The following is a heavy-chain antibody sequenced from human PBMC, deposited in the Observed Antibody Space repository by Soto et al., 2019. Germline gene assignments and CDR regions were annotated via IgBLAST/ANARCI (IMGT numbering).Heavy chain of an antibody. V-gene: IGHV4-34*01. CDR3: ASVSDSLYSFDY. D-gene: IGHD2-15*01. CDR2: INHSGST. CDR1: GGSFSGYY. Sequence: SETLSLTCAVYGGSFSGYYWSWIRQPPGKGLEWIGEINHSGSTNYNPSLKSRVTISVDTSKNQFSLKLSSVTAADTAVYYCASVSDSLYSFDYWGQGTLVTVSS. J-gene: IGHJ4*02.